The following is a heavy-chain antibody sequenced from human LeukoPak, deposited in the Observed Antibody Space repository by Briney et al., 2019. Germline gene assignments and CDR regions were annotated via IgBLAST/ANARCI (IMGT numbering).Heavy chain of an antibody. CDR2: ISSNGGST. CDR3: AKLGTLSHLDY. D-gene: IGHD3-16*01. J-gene: IGHJ4*02. V-gene: IGHV3-64*01. Sequence: GGSLRLSCAASGFTFSSYAMHWVRQAPGKGLEYVSAISSNGGSTYYANSVKGRFTISRDNSKNTLYLQMNSLRAEDTAVYYCAKLGTLSHLDYWGQGTLVTVSS. CDR1: GFTFSSYA.